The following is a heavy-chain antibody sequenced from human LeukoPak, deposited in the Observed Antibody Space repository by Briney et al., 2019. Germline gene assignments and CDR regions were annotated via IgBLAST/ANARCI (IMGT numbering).Heavy chain of an antibody. CDR2: INPNSGGT. CDR1: GYTFTGYY. CDR3: ASPTYDSSGYYDAFDI. D-gene: IGHD3-22*01. Sequence: ASVKVSCKASGYTFTGYYMHWVRQAPGQGLEWMGWINPNSGGTNYAQKFQGRVTMTRDTSISTAYMELSRLRSDDTAVYYCASPTYDSSGYYDAFDIWGQGTMVTVSS. V-gene: IGHV1-2*02. J-gene: IGHJ3*02.